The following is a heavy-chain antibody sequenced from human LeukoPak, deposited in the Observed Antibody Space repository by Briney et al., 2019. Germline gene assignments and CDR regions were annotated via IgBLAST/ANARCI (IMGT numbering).Heavy chain of an antibody. CDR1: GYTLTELS. D-gene: IGHD3-3*01. CDR2: FDPEDGET. J-gene: IGHJ4*02. CDR3: AGYDFWSGYYRY. V-gene: IGHV1-24*01. Sequence: GASVKVSCKVSGYTLTELSMHWVRQAPGKGLEWMGGFDPEDGETIYAQKFQGRVTMTEDTSTDTAYMELSSLRSEDTAVYYCAGYDFWSGYYRYWGQGTLVTVSS.